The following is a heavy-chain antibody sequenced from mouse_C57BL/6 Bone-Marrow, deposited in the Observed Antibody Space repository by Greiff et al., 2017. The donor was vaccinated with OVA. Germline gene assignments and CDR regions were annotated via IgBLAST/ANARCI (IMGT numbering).Heavy chain of an antibody. D-gene: IGHD1-3*01. V-gene: IGHV14-3*01. Sequence: EVQLKESVAELVRPGASVKLSCTASGFNFKNSYMHWVKQRPEQGLEWIGGIDPANGNTKYAPKFQGKATLTVDKSSNTAYLQLSSLTSEDTAIYYCAGSSGQNYWGQGTTLTVSS. J-gene: IGHJ2*01. CDR1: GFNFKNSY. CDR3: AGSSGQNY. CDR2: IDPANGNT.